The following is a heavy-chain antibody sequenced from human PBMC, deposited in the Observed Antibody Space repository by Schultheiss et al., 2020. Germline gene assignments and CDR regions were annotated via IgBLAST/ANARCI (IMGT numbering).Heavy chain of an antibody. V-gene: IGHV3-48*02. D-gene: IGHD6-19*01. CDR2: NSSSSRTI. J-gene: IGHJ6*02. Sequence: GGSLRLSCAASGFTFSSYSMNWVRQAPGKGLEWVSYNSSSSRTIYYADSVKGRFTISRDNAKNALYLQMNSLRDEDTAVYYCARVDSSGWYYYYGMDVWGQGTTVTVYS. CDR3: ARVDSSGWYYYYGMDV. CDR1: GFTFSSYS.